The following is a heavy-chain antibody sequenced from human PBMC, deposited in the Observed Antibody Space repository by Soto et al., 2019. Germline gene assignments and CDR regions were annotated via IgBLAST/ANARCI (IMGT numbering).Heavy chain of an antibody. Sequence: ASVKVSCKASGYTITGYYVRWVRQATGQGLEWMGWSNPNSGGTNYAQKFQGWVTMTRDTSISTAYMELSRLRSDDTAVYYCAREGYCSGGSCYYDAFDIWGQGTMVTVSS. D-gene: IGHD2-15*01. CDR2: SNPNSGGT. CDR1: GYTITGYY. J-gene: IGHJ3*02. CDR3: AREGYCSGGSCYYDAFDI. V-gene: IGHV1-2*04.